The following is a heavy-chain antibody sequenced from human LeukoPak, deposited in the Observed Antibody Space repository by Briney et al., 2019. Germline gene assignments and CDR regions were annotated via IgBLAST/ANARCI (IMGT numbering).Heavy chain of an antibody. Sequence: SETLSLTCAVYGGSFSGYYWSWIRQPPGKGLEWIGEINHSGSTNYNPSLKSRVTISVDTSKNQFSLKLSSVTAADTAVYYCARGGGRYYYGSGSYYNAIDYWGQGTLVTVFS. CDR3: ARGGGRYYYGSGSYYNAIDY. CDR1: GGSFSGYY. V-gene: IGHV4-34*01. J-gene: IGHJ4*02. CDR2: INHSGST. D-gene: IGHD3-10*01.